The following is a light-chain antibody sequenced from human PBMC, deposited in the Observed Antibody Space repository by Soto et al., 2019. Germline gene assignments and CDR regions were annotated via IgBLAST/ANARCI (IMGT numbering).Light chain of an antibody. CDR1: ENVDKF. CDR3: QQSYDTPLT. J-gene: IGKJ4*01. V-gene: IGKV1-39*01. Sequence: DIQMTQSPSYMSASVGDRLTITCRASENVDKFLNWYQQKPGKAPNLLIYGASTLQGGVPSRFSGSGSGTEFTLTISNLNPEDFATYYCQQSYDTPLTFGGGTRVDIE. CDR2: GAS.